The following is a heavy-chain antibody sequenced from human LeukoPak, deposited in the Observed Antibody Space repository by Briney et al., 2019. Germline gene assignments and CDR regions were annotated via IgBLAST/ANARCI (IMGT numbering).Heavy chain of an antibody. CDR1: GFTFSNAW. D-gene: IGHD3-9*01. CDR3: ARQKYDILTGYSGQDAFDI. CDR2: IKSKTDGGTT. V-gene: IGHV3-15*01. J-gene: IGHJ3*02. Sequence: GGSLRLSCAASGFTFSNAWMSWVRQAPGKGLEWVGRIKSKTDGGTTEYAAPVKGRFTISRDNSKNTLYLQMNSLRAEDTAVYYCARQKYDILTGYSGQDAFDIWGQGTMVTVSS.